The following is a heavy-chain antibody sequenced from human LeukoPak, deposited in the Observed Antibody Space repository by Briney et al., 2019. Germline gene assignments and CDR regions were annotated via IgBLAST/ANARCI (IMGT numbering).Heavy chain of an antibody. V-gene: IGHV3-74*01. J-gene: IGHJ4*02. D-gene: IGHD2-15*01. CDR1: GFTFSSYW. Sequence: PGWSLRLSCPASGFTFSSYWMHWVRQAPGKGLVWVARINSDGSTTSYADSVKGRFTISRDNAKNTLYLQMNSLRAEDTAVYYCARALDCNATTCPRAFHYWGQGTLVTVSS. CDR2: INSDGSTT. CDR3: ARALDCNATTCPRAFHY.